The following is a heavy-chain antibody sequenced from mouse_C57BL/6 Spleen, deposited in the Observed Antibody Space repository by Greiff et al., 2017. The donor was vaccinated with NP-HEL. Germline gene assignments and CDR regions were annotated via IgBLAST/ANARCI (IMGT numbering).Heavy chain of an antibody. CDR3: ARKSYGSSLYYAMDY. D-gene: IGHD1-1*01. CDR1: GYTFTSYW. Sequence: QVQLQQPGTELVKPGASVKLSCKASGYTFTSYWMHWVKQRPGQGLEWIGNINPSNGGTNYNEKFKSKATLTVDKSSSTAYMQLSSLTSEDSAVYYCARKSYGSSLYYAMDYWGQGTSDTVSS. CDR2: INPSNGGT. J-gene: IGHJ4*01. V-gene: IGHV1-53*01.